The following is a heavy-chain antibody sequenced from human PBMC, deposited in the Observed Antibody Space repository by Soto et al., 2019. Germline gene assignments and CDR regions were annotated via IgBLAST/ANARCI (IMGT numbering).Heavy chain of an antibody. CDR3: ARTSYSDSSGYSDY. J-gene: IGHJ4*02. Sequence: LSLTCSVSGDSINNGGYYWSWIRQHPGKGLEWIGYIYYSGNTYYNPSLKSRVTISVDTSKNQFSLKLNSVTAADTAVYYCARTSYSDSSGYSDYWGQGTLVTVSS. CDR2: IYYSGNT. CDR1: GDSINNGGYY. V-gene: IGHV4-31*03. D-gene: IGHD3-22*01.